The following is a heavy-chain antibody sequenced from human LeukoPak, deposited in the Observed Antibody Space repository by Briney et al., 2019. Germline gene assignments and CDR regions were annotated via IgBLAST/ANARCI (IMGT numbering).Heavy chain of an antibody. CDR1: GGSISNYY. V-gene: IGHV4-59*01. CDR3: ARRMQQLAYGVDV. CDR2: IYYSGST. Sequence: SETLSLTCTVSGGSISNYYWSWIRQPPGKGLEWIGYIYYSGSTNYNPSLKSRVTISVDTSKNQFSLKLSSVTAADTAVYYCARRMQQLAYGVDVWGQGTTVTVSS. D-gene: IGHD6-13*01. J-gene: IGHJ6*02.